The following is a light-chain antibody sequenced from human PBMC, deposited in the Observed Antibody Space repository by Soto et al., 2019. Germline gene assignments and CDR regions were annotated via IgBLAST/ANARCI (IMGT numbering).Light chain of an antibody. J-gene: IGLJ3*02. CDR2: EVI. Sequence: QSALTQPPSASGSPGQSVTISCTGTSSDVGGYNYVSWYQQYPGRAPKLMIYEVIKRPSGVPDRFSGSKSGNTASLTVSGLQDEDEADYYCSSYAASNNFYFVFGGGTKLTVL. CDR3: SSYAASNNFYFV. CDR1: SSDVGGYNY. V-gene: IGLV2-8*01.